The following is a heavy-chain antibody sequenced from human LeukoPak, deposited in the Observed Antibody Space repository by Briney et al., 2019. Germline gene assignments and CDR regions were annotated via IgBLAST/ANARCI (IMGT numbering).Heavy chain of an antibody. V-gene: IGHV3-7*03. CDR2: IKQDGREK. CDR3: AATASDY. CDR1: GFTFSSYG. Sequence: GGSLRLSCAASGFTFSSYGMHWVRQAPGKGLEWVANIKQDGREKNYVDSVKGRFTISRDNAKSSLYLQMNSLRAEDTAVYFCAATASDYWGQGTLVTVSS. J-gene: IGHJ4*02.